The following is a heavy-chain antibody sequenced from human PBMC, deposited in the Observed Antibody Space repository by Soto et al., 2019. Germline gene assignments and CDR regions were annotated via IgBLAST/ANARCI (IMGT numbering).Heavy chain of an antibody. D-gene: IGHD2-2*01. V-gene: IGHV3-23*01. CDR3: AKGSTAAIGRNWFGP. Sequence: PGGSLRLSCAASGFTFSSYAMSWVRQAPGKGLEWVSIISGAGGVTYYTDSVKGRFTISRDNSKNTLYLQMNGLRAEDTAVYFCAKGSTAAIGRNWFGPWGQGTLVTVSS. J-gene: IGHJ5*02. CDR2: ISGAGGVT. CDR1: GFTFSSYA.